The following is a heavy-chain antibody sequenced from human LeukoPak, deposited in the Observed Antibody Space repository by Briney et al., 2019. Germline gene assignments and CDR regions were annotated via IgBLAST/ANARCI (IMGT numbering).Heavy chain of an antibody. J-gene: IGHJ2*01. CDR3: ARDRDYYDSSGYFNWYFDL. CDR2: IYYSGST. CDR1: GGSVSSGSYY. V-gene: IGHV4-61*01. D-gene: IGHD3-22*01. Sequence: KTSETLSLTCTVSGGSVSSGSYYWSWIRQPPGKGLEWIGCIYYSGSTNYNPSLKSRVTISVDTSKNQSSLKLSSVTAADTAVYYCARDRDYYDSSGYFNWYFDLWGRGTLVTVSS.